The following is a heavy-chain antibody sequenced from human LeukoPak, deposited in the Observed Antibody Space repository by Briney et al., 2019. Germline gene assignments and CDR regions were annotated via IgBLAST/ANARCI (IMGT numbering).Heavy chain of an antibody. Sequence: ESGPTLVNPTQTLTLTCTFSGFSLNTSGMGVSWVRQPPGKALEWLALIDWDDDKYYSTSLKTRLTSSKDTSKNQVVLTMTNMDPVDTATYYCARVRLSGYFDYWGQGTLVTVSS. J-gene: IGHJ4*02. V-gene: IGHV2-70*20. CDR1: GFSLNTSGMG. D-gene: IGHD3-10*01. CDR2: IDWDDDK. CDR3: ARVRLSGYFDY.